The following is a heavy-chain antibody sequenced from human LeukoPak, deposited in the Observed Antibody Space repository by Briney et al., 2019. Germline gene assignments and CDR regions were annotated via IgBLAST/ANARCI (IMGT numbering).Heavy chain of an antibody. CDR2: IYSSGRT. Sequence: GGSLRLSCAASGFTFSSYAMSWVRQASGKGLEWVSVIYSSGRTFFADSVEGRFTISRDPSKNTLYLHMNNLRVDDTAVYYCARDPSGNLHFDYWGRGTLVTVSS. J-gene: IGHJ4*02. D-gene: IGHD6-19*01. CDR3: ARDPSGNLHFDY. CDR1: GFTFSSYA. V-gene: IGHV3-53*01.